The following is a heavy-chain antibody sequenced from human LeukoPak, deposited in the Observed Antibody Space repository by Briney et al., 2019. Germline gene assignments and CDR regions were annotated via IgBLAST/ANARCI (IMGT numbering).Heavy chain of an antibody. CDR1: GFTFTSSA. D-gene: IGHD3-22*01. CDR2: SVIGSGNT. V-gene: IGHV1-58*02. Sequence: GTSVKVSCKATGFTFTSSAMHWVRQARGQRLEWIGWSVIGSGNTNYAQKFQERVTITRDMSTSTAYMELSSLRSEDTAVYYCAARSSGYYYVHVAFDIWGQGTMVTVSS. J-gene: IGHJ3*02. CDR3: AARSSGYYYVHVAFDI.